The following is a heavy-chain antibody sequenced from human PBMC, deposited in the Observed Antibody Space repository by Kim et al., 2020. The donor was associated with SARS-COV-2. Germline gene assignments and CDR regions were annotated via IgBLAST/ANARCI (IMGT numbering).Heavy chain of an antibody. CDR2: IYYSGST. CDR1: GGSISSGGYY. Sequence: SETLSLTCTVSGGSISSGGYYWSWIRQHPGKGLEWIGYIYYSGSTYYNPSLKSRVTISVDTSKNQFSLKLSSLTAADTAVYYCARAMGITIFGVVIVNWFDPWGQGTLVTVSS. J-gene: IGHJ5*02. V-gene: IGHV4-31*03. CDR3: ARAMGITIFGVVIVNWFDP. D-gene: IGHD3-3*01.